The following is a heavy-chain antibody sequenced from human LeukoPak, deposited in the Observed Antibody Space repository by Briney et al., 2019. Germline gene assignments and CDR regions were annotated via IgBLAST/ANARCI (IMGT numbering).Heavy chain of an antibody. V-gene: IGHV1-8*01. CDR3: ARKTMVRANWFDP. CDR2: MNPNSGNT. CDR1: GYTFTSYD. J-gene: IGHJ5*02. D-gene: IGHD3-10*01. Sequence: ASVKVSCKASGYTFTSYDINWVRQATGQGLEWMGWMNPNSGNTGYAQKFQGRVTMTRNTSISTDYMELSSLRSEDTAVYYCARKTMVRANWFDPWGQGTLVTVSS.